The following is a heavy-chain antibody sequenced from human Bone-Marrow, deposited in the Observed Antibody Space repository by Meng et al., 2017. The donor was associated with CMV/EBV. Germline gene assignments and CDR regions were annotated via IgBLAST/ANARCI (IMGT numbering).Heavy chain of an antibody. CDR1: GFTFSDYG. V-gene: IGHV3-30*02. J-gene: IGHJ3*02. CDR3: AKDPERRSVAGYGPLDI. D-gene: IGHD6-19*01. CDR2: IRSGGIMK. Sequence: GESLKISCAVSGFTFSDYGMYWVRQAPGKGLEWVSFIRSGGIMKYYADSVKGRFTISRDNSKSTLYMQMNSLRPEDTAVYYCAKDPERRSVAGYGPLDIWGQGTLVTVSS.